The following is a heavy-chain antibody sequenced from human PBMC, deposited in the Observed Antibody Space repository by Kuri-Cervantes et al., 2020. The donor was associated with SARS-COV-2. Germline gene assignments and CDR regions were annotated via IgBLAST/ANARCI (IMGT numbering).Heavy chain of an antibody. D-gene: IGHD4-11*01. Sequence: SGPTLVKPTQTLTLTCTFSGFSLSTSGVGVGWIRQPPGKALEWLALIYWDDDKRYGPSLKSRPTITKDTSKNQVVLTMTNMDPVDTATYYCVRIRAATVIADYWGQGTRVTVSS. V-gene: IGHV2-5*05. CDR2: IYWDDDK. CDR1: GFSLSTSGVG. J-gene: IGHJ4*02. CDR3: VRIRAATVIADY.